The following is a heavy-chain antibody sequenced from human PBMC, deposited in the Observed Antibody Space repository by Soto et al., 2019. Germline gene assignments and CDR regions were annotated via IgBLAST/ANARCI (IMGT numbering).Heavy chain of an antibody. CDR2: IYYSGST. D-gene: IGHD6-6*01. Sequence: QLQLQESGPGLVKPSETLSLTCTVSGGSISSSSYYWGWIRQPPGKVLEWIGSIYYSGSTYYNPSLKSRVTISVDTSKNQFSLKLSSVTAADTAVYYCARRIPPEYSSSAEPDYWGQGTLVTVSS. CDR1: GGSISSSSYY. V-gene: IGHV4-39*01. J-gene: IGHJ4*02. CDR3: ARRIPPEYSSSAEPDY.